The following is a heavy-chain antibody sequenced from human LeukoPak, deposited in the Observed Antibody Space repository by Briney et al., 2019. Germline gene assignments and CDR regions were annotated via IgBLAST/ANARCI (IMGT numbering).Heavy chain of an antibody. D-gene: IGHD6-19*01. CDR2: INPNSGGT. Sequence: ASVKVSCKASGKTFTAYYMHWVRQAPGQGLEWMGWINPNSGGTNYAQKFQGRVTMTRDTSISTAYMELSRLRSDDTAVYYCARVRLTIAVAGNDAFDIWGQGTMVTVSS. V-gene: IGHV1-2*02. CDR1: GKTFTAYY. J-gene: IGHJ3*02. CDR3: ARVRLTIAVAGNDAFDI.